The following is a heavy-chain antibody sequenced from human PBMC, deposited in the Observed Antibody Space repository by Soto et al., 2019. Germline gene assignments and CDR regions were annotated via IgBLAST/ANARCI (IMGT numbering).Heavy chain of an antibody. J-gene: IGHJ4*02. CDR2: IYYSGTT. CDR1: GYSISSSNW. V-gene: IGHV4-28*01. Sequence: QVQLQESGPGLVKPSDTLSLTGAVSGYSISSSNWWGWIRQPPGKGLEWIGYIYYSGTTYYNPSLKSRVNMSVDTSKNQFSLKLTSVTAVDTAVYYCARREIQCPIDYWGQGTLVTVSS. D-gene: IGHD1-26*01. CDR3: ARREIQCPIDY.